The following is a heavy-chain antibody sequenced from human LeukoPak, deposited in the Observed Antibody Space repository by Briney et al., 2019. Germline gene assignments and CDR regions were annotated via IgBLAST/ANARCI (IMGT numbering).Heavy chain of an antibody. D-gene: IGHD2-15*01. V-gene: IGHV3-23*01. CDR1: GFTFSSYA. CDR3: AKNYCSGGSCYYVEIYYYYMDV. CDR2: ISGSGGST. J-gene: IGHJ6*03. Sequence: GGSLRLSCAASGFTFSSYAMSWVRQAPGKGLEWVSAISGSGGSTYYADSVKGRFTISRDNSKNTLYLQMNSLRAEDTAVYYCAKNYCSGGSCYYVEIYYYYMDVWGKGTTVTVSS.